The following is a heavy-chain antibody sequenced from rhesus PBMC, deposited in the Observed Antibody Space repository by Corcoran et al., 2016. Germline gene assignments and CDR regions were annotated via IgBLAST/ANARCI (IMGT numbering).Heavy chain of an antibody. CDR3: ARDRYYDSGYYFDY. CDR2: IGGSSGST. V-gene: IGHV4-127*01. D-gene: IGHD3-28*01. J-gene: IGHJ4*01. CDR1: GGSISGYYL. Sequence: QVQLQESGPGVVKPSETLSLTCAVSGGSISGYYLWSWIRQPPGKGLEWIGYIGGSSGSTNSNPSLKNRVTISKDTSKNQFSLKLSSVTAADTAVYYCARDRYYDSGYYFDYWGQGVLVTVSS.